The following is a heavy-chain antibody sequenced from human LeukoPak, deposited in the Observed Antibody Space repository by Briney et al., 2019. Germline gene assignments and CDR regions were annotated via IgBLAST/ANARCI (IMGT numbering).Heavy chain of an antibody. Sequence: ASVKVSCKASGYTFTGYYMHWVRQAPGQGLEWMGWINPNSGGTNYAQKFQGRVTMTRDTSISTAYMELSRLRSDDTAVYYCARGTYYDFWSGYFRDPYNFVYWGQGTLVTVSS. J-gene: IGHJ4*02. CDR2: INPNSGGT. CDR1: GYTFTGYY. V-gene: IGHV1-2*02. CDR3: ARGTYYDFWSGYFRDPYNFVY. D-gene: IGHD3-3*01.